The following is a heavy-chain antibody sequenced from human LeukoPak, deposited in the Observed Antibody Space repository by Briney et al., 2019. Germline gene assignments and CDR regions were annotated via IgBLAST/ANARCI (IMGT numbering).Heavy chain of an antibody. Sequence: GGSLRLSCAASGFTFSSYAMHWVRQAPGKGLEWVAVISYDGSNKYYADSVKGRFTIYRDNSKNTLYLQMNSLRAEDTAVYYCARAPGGYCSSTSCSLLGYYYMDVWGKGTTVTVSS. D-gene: IGHD2-2*01. J-gene: IGHJ6*03. V-gene: IGHV3-30*04. CDR1: GFTFSSYA. CDR2: ISYDGSNK. CDR3: ARAPGGYCSSTSCSLLGYYYMDV.